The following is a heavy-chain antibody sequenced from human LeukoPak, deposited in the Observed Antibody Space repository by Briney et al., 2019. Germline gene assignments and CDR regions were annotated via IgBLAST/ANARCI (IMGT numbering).Heavy chain of an antibody. J-gene: IGHJ6*02. CDR3: ASGIAAAGNHYYYYYYGMGV. CDR2: INHSGST. CDR1: GGSFSGYY. D-gene: IGHD6-13*01. Sequence: PSETLSLTCAVYGGSFSGYYWSWIRQPPGKGLEWIGEINHSGSTNYNPSLKSRVTISVDTSKNQFSLKLSSVTAADTAVYYCASGIAAAGNHYYYYYYGMGVWGQGTTVTVSS. V-gene: IGHV4-34*01.